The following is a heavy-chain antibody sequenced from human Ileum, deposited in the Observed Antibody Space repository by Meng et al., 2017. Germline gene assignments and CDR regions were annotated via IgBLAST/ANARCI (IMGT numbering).Heavy chain of an antibody. V-gene: IGHV6-1*01. CDR1: VDSVSSNSAA. J-gene: IGHJ3*02. D-gene: IGHD3-10*01. Sequence: SQTLSLTCAISVDSVSSNSAAWNWIRQSPSRGLEWLGRTYYRSRWSSDYAISMKSRMTINADTSKNQFSLQLNSVTPDDTAVYYCARDPPSSRGGLDIWGQGTMVTVSS. CDR3: ARDPPSSRGGLDI. CDR2: TYYRSRWSS.